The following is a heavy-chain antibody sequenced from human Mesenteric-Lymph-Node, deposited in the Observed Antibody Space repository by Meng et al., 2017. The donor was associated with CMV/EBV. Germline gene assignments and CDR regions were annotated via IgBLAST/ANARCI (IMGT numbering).Heavy chain of an antibody. Sequence: GGSLRLSCAASGFTFDENAMHWVRQAPGKGLEWVSSINWNSGSIEYADSVKGRFTISRDNAKNSLYLQMNSLRVEDTALYYCARGIETHNSYYFGVDVWGQGTTVTVSS. D-gene: IGHD1-20*01. CDR1: GFTFDENA. V-gene: IGHV3-9*01. CDR2: INWNSGSI. J-gene: IGHJ6*02. CDR3: ARGIETHNSYYFGVDV.